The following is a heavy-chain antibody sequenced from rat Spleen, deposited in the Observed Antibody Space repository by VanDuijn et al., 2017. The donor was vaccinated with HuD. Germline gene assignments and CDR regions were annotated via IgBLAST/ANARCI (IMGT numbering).Heavy chain of an antibody. CDR3: TTGELGAPDY. CDR1: GFTFSDYY. CDR2: IRYESSST. Sequence: EVQLVESGGGLVQPGRSLKLSCAASGFTFSDYYMAWVRQAPKKGLEWVASIRYESSSTYYRDSVKGRFTISRDNAKSSLYLQMDSLRSEDTATYYCTTGELGAPDYWGQGVMVTVSS. D-gene: IGHD5-1*01. V-gene: IGHV5-20*01. J-gene: IGHJ2*01.